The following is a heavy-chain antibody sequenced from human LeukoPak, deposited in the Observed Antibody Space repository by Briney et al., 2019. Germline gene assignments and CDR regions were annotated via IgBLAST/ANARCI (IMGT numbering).Heavy chain of an antibody. CDR2: INAGNGNT. CDR3: ARALYYYDSSGYYPT. V-gene: IGHV1-3*01. J-gene: IGHJ4*02. Sequence: ASVKVSCKASGYTFTSYAMHWVRQAPGQRLEWVGWINAGNGNTKYSQKFQGRVTITRDTSASTAYMELSSLRSEDTAVYYCARALYYYDSSGYYPTWGQGTLVTASS. D-gene: IGHD3-22*01. CDR1: GYTFTSYA.